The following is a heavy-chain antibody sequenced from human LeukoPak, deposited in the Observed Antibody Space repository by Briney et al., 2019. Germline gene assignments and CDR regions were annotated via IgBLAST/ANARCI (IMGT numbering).Heavy chain of an antibody. V-gene: IGHV3-23*01. CDR3: ARGSGSHDY. Sequence: GGSLRLSCAASGFTFSNYGMGWVRQAPGKGLEWVSAISGSGGSTYYADSVKGRFTISRDNAKNSLYLQMNSLRAEDTAVYYCARGSGSHDYWGQGTLVTVSS. CDR2: ISGSGGST. J-gene: IGHJ4*02. D-gene: IGHD2-15*01. CDR1: GFTFSNYG.